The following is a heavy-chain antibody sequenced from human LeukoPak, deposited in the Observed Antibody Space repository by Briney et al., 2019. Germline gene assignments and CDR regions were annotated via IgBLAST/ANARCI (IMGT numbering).Heavy chain of an antibody. CDR3: ARGGGGKWEPHPFDY. J-gene: IGHJ4*02. CDR1: GGSISSYY. Sequence: SETLSLTCTVSGGSISSYYWSWIRQPPGNGLEWIGYIYYSGSTNYNPSLRSRVTISVDTSKNQFSLKLSSVTAADTAVYYCARGGGGKWEPHPFDYWGQGTLVTVSS. V-gene: IGHV4-59*01. CDR2: IYYSGST. D-gene: IGHD1-26*01.